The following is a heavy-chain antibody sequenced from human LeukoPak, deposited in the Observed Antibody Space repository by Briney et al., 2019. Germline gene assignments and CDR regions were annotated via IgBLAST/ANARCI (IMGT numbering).Heavy chain of an antibody. CDR1: GGPISSGGYY. D-gene: IGHD3-22*01. CDR2: IYYSGST. Sequence: SQTLSLTCTVSGGPISSGGYYWSWIRQHPGMGLEWIGYIYYSGSTYYNPSLKSRDTISVDTSKNQFSLKLSSVTAADTAVYYCARVDYYDSSGYPYYFDYWGQGTLVTVSS. CDR3: ARVDYYDSSGYPYYFDY. J-gene: IGHJ4*02. V-gene: IGHV4-31*03.